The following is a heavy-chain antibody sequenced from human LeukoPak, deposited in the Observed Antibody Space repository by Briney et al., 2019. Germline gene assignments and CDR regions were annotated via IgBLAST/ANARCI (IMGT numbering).Heavy chain of an antibody. CDR3: ARVHYPYSSGYYYSYFDY. V-gene: IGHV3-11*01. D-gene: IGHD3-22*01. CDR2: ISSSGSTI. Sequence: GGSLRLSCAASGFTFSDYYMSWVRQAPGKGLEWVSYISSSGSTIYYADSVQGRFTISRDNAKNSLYLQMNSLRAEDTAVYYCARVHYPYSSGYYYSYFDYWGQGTLVTVSS. J-gene: IGHJ4*02. CDR1: GFTFSDYY.